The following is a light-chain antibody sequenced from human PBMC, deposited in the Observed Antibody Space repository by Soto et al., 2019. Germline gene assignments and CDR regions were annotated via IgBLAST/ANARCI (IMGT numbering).Light chain of an antibody. CDR1: SSDVGGYNY. V-gene: IGLV2-8*01. CDR2: DVS. CDR3: SSYAGSNNYVV. J-gene: IGLJ2*01. Sequence: QSVLTQPPSASGSPGQSVAISCTGTSSDVGGYNYVSWYQQLPGKAPKLMIYDVSKRPSGVPDRFSGSKSGNTASLTVSGLQAEDEADYYCSSYAGSNNYVVVGGGTKLTVL.